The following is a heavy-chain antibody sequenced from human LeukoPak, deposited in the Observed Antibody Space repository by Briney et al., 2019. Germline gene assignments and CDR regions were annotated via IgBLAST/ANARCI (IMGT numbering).Heavy chain of an antibody. V-gene: IGHV1-46*01. Sequence: ASVKVSCKASGYTFISYYMHWVRQAPGQGLEWMGIINPSDGSTSYAQKFQGRVTMTRDTSISTAYMELSSLRSEDTAVYYCAREVGRGYCSSTSCYEGPDWGQGTLVTVSS. CDR1: GYTFISYY. J-gene: IGHJ4*02. CDR2: INPSDGST. D-gene: IGHD2-2*01. CDR3: AREVGRGYCSSTSCYEGPD.